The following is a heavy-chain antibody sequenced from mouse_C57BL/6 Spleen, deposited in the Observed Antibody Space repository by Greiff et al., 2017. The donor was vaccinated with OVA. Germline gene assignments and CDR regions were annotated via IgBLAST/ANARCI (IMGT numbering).Heavy chain of an antibody. D-gene: IGHD2-5*01. Sequence: EVKLMESGGDLVKPGGSLKLSCAASGFTFSSYGMSWVRQTPDKRLEWVATISRGGSYTYYPDSVKGRFTISRDNAKNTLYLQMSSLKSEDTAMYYCARDSNYVYYYAMDYWGQGTSVTVSS. CDR1: GFTFSSYG. CDR3: ARDSNYVYYYAMDY. J-gene: IGHJ4*01. CDR2: ISRGGSYT. V-gene: IGHV5-6*01.